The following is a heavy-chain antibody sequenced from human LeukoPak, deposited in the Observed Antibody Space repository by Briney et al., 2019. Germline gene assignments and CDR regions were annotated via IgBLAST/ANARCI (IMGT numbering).Heavy chain of an antibody. J-gene: IGHJ4*02. CDR2: MYNRGST. CDR3: ARAEKAVTGTLDS. CDR1: GDSISNYY. Sequence: ASETLSLTCTVSGDSISNYYWSWIRQSPGKELEWIGYMYNRGSTIYNPSLKSRVTIPTNTSKNQFSLRLTSVTAADTAVYYCARAEKAVTGTLDSWGQGTLITVSS. D-gene: IGHD6-19*01. V-gene: IGHV4-59*01.